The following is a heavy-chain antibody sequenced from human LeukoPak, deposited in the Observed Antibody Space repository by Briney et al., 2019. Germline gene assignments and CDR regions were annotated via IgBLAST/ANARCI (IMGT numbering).Heavy chain of an antibody. CDR1: GFTFSSYA. J-gene: IGHJ4*02. D-gene: IGHD6-19*01. CDR2: IGGSGGST. Sequence: GGSLRPSCAASGFTFSSYAMSWVRQAPGKGLEWVSGIGGSGGSTYYADSVKGRFTISRDNSKNTLYLLMNSLRAEDTAVYYCARPGYSSGWANFDYWGQGTLVTVSS. V-gene: IGHV3-23*01. CDR3: ARPGYSSGWANFDY.